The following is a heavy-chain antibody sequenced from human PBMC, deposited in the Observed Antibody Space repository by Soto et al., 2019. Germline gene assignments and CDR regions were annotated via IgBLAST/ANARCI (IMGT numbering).Heavy chain of an antibody. CDR3: ARRGGGYGGSTSSYIYYYYYMDV. D-gene: IGHD2-2*02. J-gene: IGHJ6*03. CDR1: GYTFTSYG. CDR2: ISAYNGNT. V-gene: IGHV1-18*01. Sequence: ASVKVSCKASGYTFTSYGISWVRQAPGQGLEWMGWISAYNGNTNYAQKLQGRVTMTTDTSTSTAYMELRSLRSDDTAVYYCARRGGGYGGSTSSYIYYYYYMDVWGKGTTVTVSS.